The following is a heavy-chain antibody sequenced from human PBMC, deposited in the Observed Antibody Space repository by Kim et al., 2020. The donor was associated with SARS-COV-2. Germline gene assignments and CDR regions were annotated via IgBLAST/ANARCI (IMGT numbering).Heavy chain of an antibody. CDR2: NK. Sequence: NKYYADSVTGRFTISRDNSRNTLYLQMNSLRAEDTAVYYCAKDSSGWSDYWGQGTLVTVSS. D-gene: IGHD6-19*01. J-gene: IGHJ4*02. V-gene: IGHV3-30*02. CDR3: AKDSSGWSDY.